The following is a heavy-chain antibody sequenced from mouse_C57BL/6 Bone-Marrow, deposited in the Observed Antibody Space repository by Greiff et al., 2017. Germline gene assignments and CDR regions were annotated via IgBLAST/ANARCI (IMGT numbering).Heavy chain of an antibody. V-gene: IGHV1-81*01. CDR1: GYTFTSYG. CDR3: ARGGLRRGDY. D-gene: IGHD2-2*01. Sequence: LVESGAELARPGASVKLSCKASGYTFTSYGISWVKQRTGQGLEWIGEIYPRSGNTYYNEKFKGKDTLTADKSSSTAYMELRSLTSEDSAVYFCARGGLRRGDYWGQGTTLTVSS. J-gene: IGHJ2*01. CDR2: IYPRSGNT.